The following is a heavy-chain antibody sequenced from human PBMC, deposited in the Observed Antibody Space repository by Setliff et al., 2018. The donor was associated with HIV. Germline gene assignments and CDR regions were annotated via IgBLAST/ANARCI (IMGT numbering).Heavy chain of an antibody. V-gene: IGHV3-74*01. CDR3: HSGYDTEEQSYFDY. CDR2: VSSDGSSK. CDR1: GFTFDRYW. J-gene: IGHJ4*02. Sequence: GGSLRLSCAASGFTFDRYWMHWVRQAPGKGLVWVSRVSSDGSSKTYADSVKDRFTISRDNAKNTLYLQMNSLRAEDTGVYYCHSGYDTEEQSYFDYWGQGTLVTVS. D-gene: IGHD5-12*01.